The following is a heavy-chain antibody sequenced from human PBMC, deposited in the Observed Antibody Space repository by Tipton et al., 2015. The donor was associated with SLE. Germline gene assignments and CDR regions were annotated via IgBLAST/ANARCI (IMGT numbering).Heavy chain of an antibody. D-gene: IGHD6-13*01. CDR2: ISSSGSTI. V-gene: IGHV3-48*03. CDR1: GFTFSSYE. CDR3: AREGSAAGWYFDL. Sequence: SLRLSCAASGFTFSSYEMNLVRQAPGKGLEWVSYISSSGSTIYYADSVKGRFTISRDNAKNSLYLQMNSLRDEDTAVYYCAREGSAAGWYFDLWGRVTLVTVSS. J-gene: IGHJ2*01.